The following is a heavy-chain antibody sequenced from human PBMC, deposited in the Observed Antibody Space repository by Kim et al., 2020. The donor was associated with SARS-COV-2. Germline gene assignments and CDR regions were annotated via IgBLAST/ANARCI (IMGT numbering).Heavy chain of an antibody. CDR3: AKAWGYYYDSSVSGY. Sequence: GGSLRLSCAASGFTFSSYGMHWVRQAPGKGLEWVAVISYDGSNKYYADSVKGRFTISRDNSKNTLYLQMNSLRAEDTAVYYCAKAWGYYYDSSVSGYWGQGTLFTVSS. V-gene: IGHV3-30*18. J-gene: IGHJ4*02. CDR1: GFTFSSYG. D-gene: IGHD3-22*01. CDR2: ISYDGSNK.